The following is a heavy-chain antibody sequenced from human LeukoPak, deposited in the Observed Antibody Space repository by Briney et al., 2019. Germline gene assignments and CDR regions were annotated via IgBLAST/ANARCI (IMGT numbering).Heavy chain of an antibody. D-gene: IGHD3-10*01. CDR1: GYAFISYG. Sequence: ASVNVSCKASGYAFISYGFSWVRQAPGQGLEWMGWISAYDGNTKSIDKLQGRVTLTTDTSTNTAYLELRGLRSDDTAVYYCTRDAYGSGKGYFDYWGQGTLVTVSS. CDR3: TRDAYGSGKGYFDY. J-gene: IGHJ4*02. V-gene: IGHV1-18*01. CDR2: ISAYDGNT.